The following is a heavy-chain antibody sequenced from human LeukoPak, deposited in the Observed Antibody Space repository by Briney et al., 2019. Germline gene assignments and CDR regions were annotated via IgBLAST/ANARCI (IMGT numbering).Heavy chain of an antibody. J-gene: IGHJ4*02. Sequence: ASVKVSFKASGYTFTSYGISWVRPAPGQGLAWMGWISAYNGNTNYAQKLQGRVTMTTDTSTSTADMELRSLRSDDTAVYYCARDLGYSSSWYVVDYWGQGTLVTVSS. CDR3: ARDLGYSSSWYVVDY. D-gene: IGHD6-13*01. CDR2: ISAYNGNT. V-gene: IGHV1-18*01. CDR1: GYTFTSYG.